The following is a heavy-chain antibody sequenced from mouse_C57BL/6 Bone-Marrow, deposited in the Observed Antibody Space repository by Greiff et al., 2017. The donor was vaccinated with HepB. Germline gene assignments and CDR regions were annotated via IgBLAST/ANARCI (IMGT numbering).Heavy chain of an antibody. V-gene: IGHV5-17*01. J-gene: IGHJ3*01. Sequence: EVKLQESGGGLVKPGGSLKLSCAASGFTFSDYGMHWVRQAPEKGLEWVAYISSGSSTIYYADTVKGRFTISRDNAKNTLFLQMTSLRSEDTAMYYCAREYYGGRFAYWGQGTLVTVSA. CDR1: GFTFSDYG. CDR2: ISSGSSTI. D-gene: IGHD1-1*01. CDR3: AREYYGGRFAY.